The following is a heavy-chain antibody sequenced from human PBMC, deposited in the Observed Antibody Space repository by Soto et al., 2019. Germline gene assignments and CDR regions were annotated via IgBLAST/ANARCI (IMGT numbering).Heavy chain of an antibody. Sequence: QVQLVESGGGMVQPGTSLRLSCAASGFTFNSLSLHWVRQRPDKGLAWVAVISHDGRVKFYADFVKGRFTVSRDNSKNTIYLQVNSLRAEDTAVYYCAREPYGDSQYFDYWGQGTLVTVSS. D-gene: IGHD2-21*02. J-gene: IGHJ4*02. V-gene: IGHV3-30*04. CDR1: GFTFNSLS. CDR3: AREPYGDSQYFDY. CDR2: ISHDGRVK.